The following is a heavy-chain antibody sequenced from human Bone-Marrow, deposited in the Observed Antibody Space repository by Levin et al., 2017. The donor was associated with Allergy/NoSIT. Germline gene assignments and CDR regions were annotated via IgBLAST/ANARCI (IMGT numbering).Heavy chain of an antibody. D-gene: IGHD2-15*01. CDR3: ARRTGDCSGGACLSRYFYYYMDV. CDR1: GGTFSSHG. CDR2: IIPIFGPP. J-gene: IGHJ6*03. V-gene: IGHV1-69*01. Sequence: GGSLRLSCKASGGTFSSHGIAWVRQAPGQGLEWMGGIIPIFGPPNYAQKFQGRVTISADESTNTAYMELSSLRSEDTAVFYCARRTGDCSGGACLSRYFYYYMDVWGKGTTVTVSS.